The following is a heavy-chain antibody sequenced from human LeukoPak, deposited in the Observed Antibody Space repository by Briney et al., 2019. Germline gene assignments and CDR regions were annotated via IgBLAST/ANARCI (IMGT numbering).Heavy chain of an antibody. CDR2: IYYSGST. CDR1: GGSISSYY. Sequence: SETLSLTCTVSGGSISSYYWSWIRQPPGMGLEWIGCIYYSGSTNYNPSLKSRVTISVDTSKDQFSLRLTSVTAADTAVYYCTRSFLGDWYFDLWGRGTLVTVSS. D-gene: IGHD1-26*01. CDR3: TRSFLGDWYFDL. V-gene: IGHV4-59*01. J-gene: IGHJ2*01.